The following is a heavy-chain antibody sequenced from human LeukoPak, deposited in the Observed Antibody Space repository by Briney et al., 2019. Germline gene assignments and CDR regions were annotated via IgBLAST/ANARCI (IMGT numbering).Heavy chain of an antibody. Sequence: NPSETLSLTCTVSGGSISSYYWSRIRQPAGKGLEWIGRIYTSGSTNYNPSLKSRVTMSVDTSKNQFSLKLSSVTAADTAAYYCARERLFYYSNYLFDYWGQGTLVTVSS. CDR2: IYTSGST. CDR1: GGSISSYY. D-gene: IGHD4-11*01. J-gene: IGHJ4*02. V-gene: IGHV4-4*07. CDR3: ARERLFYYSNYLFDY.